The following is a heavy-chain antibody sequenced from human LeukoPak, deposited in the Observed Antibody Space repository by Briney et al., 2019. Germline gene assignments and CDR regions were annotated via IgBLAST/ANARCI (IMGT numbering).Heavy chain of an antibody. J-gene: IGHJ4*02. CDR2: ISQDGSET. Sequence: PGGSLGLSCAASGFPFNSFFLNWVRLTPGRELEWVACISQDGSETFYMDSVRGRFIISRDNTKDSLYLQMDSLRAEDTAVYFCVRDLGHSRHYFEYWGQGALVTVSS. CDR1: GFPFNSFF. CDR3: VRDLGHSRHYFEY. V-gene: IGHV3-7*01. D-gene: IGHD7-27*01.